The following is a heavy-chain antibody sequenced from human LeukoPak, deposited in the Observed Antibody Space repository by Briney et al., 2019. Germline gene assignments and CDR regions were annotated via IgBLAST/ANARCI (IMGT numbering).Heavy chain of an antibody. CDR2: IYPGDSDT. J-gene: IGHJ4*02. V-gene: IGHV5-51*01. D-gene: IGHD1-26*01. CDR3: AGLTGSYRTLAFDY. Sequence: GESLKISCKGSGYSFTSYWIGWVRQMPGKGLEWMGIIYPGDSDTRYSPSFQGQVTISADKSISPAYLQWSSLKASETAMYYRAGLTGSYRTLAFDYWGQGTLVTVSS. CDR1: GYSFTSYW.